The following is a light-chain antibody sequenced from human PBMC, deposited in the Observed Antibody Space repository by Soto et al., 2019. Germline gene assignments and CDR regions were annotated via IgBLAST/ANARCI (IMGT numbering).Light chain of an antibody. V-gene: IGLV1-40*01. J-gene: IGLJ1*01. CDR2: GNS. Sequence: LTQPPSVSGAPGQRVTISCTGSSSNIGAGYDVHWYQQLPGTAPKLLIYGNSNRPSGVPDRFSGSKSGTSASLAITGLQAEDEADYYCSSYTSSSTPLVFGTGTKLTVL. CDR3: SSYTSSSTPLV. CDR1: SSNIGAGYD.